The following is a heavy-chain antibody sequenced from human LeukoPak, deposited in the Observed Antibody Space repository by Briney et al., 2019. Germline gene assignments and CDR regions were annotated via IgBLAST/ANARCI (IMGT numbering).Heavy chain of an antibody. D-gene: IGHD2-21*02. CDR1: GFTFSSYG. J-gene: IGHJ5*02. V-gene: IGHV3-30*03. Sequence: GGSLRLSCAASGFTFSSYGMHWVRQAPGKGLEWVAVISYDGSNKYYADSVKGRFTISRNNSKNTLYQQMNSLRAEDTAVYYCARSANPGVHDFDPWGQGTLVTVSS. CDR2: ISYDGSNK. CDR3: ARSANPGVHDFDP.